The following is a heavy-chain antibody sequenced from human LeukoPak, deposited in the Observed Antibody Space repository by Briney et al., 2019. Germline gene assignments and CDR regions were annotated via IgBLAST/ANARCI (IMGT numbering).Heavy chain of an antibody. V-gene: IGHV4-59*01. CDR3: ARVRGGYSYGYYDY. CDR1: GGSISSYY. CDR2: ICYSGST. Sequence: PSETLSLTCTVSGGSISSYYWSWIRQPPGKGLEWIGYICYSGSTNYNPSLKSRVTISVDTSKNQFSLKLSSVTAADTAVYYCARVRGGYSYGYYDYWGQGXLXTVSS. J-gene: IGHJ4*02. D-gene: IGHD5-18*01.